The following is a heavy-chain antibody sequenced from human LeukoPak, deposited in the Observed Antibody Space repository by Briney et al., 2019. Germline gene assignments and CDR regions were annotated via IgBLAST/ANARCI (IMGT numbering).Heavy chain of an antibody. D-gene: IGHD3-22*01. V-gene: IGHV2-70*11. CDR1: GFSLSTSGMC. CDR3: ARTDSSGTNWYFDL. CDR2: IDWDDDK. J-gene: IGHJ2*01. Sequence: SGPTLLNPTQTLTLTCTFSGFSLSTSGMCVSWIRQPPGKALEWLARIDWDDDKYYSTSLKTRLTISKDTSKNQVVLTMTNMDPVDTATYYCARTDSSGTNWYFDLWGRGTLVTVSS.